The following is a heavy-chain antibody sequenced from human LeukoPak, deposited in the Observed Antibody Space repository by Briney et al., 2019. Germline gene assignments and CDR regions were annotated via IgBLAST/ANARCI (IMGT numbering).Heavy chain of an antibody. CDR2: IYYSGST. V-gene: IGHV4-39*07. CDR3: ARGAGYDFWSGYFEPYYYYYMDV. J-gene: IGHJ6*03. Sequence: PSETLSLTCTVSGGSISSSSYYWGWIRQPPGKGLEWIGSIYYSGSTYYNPSLKSRVTISVDTFKSQFSLKLSSVTAADTAVYYCARGAGYDFWSGYFEPYYYYYMDVWGKGTTVTVSS. CDR1: GGSISSSSYY. D-gene: IGHD3-3*01.